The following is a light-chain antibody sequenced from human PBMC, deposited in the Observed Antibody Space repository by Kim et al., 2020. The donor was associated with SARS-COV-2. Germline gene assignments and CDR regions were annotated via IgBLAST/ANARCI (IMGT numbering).Light chain of an antibody. J-gene: IGLJ2*01. CDR3: SSYTTSTALVL. Sequence: QSITITYAGTSSDIGRYNYVSWYQQHPGKAPKLIIYGVGSRPSGISSRFSGSKSGNTASLTISGPQAEDESEYFCSSYTTSTALVLFGGGTKLTVL. V-gene: IGLV2-14*03. CDR2: GVG. CDR1: SSDIGRYNY.